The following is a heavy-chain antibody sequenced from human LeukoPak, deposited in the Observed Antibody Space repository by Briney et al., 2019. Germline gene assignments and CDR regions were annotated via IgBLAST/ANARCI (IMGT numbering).Heavy chain of an antibody. CDR2: IRYDGSNK. V-gene: IGHV3-30*02. D-gene: IGHD6-13*01. Sequence: GGSLRLSCAASGFTFSSYGMHWVRQAPGKGLEWVAFIRYDGSNKYYADSVKGRFTISRDNSKNTLYLQMNSLRAEDTAVYYCARDLRYSSSWGPYWGQGTLVTVSS. CDR1: GFTFSSYG. CDR3: ARDLRYSSSWGPY. J-gene: IGHJ4*02.